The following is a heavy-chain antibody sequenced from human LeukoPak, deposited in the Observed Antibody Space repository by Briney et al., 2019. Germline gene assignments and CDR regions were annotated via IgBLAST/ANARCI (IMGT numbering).Heavy chain of an antibody. CDR1: GGSISSSSYY. CDR2: IYYSGST. CDR3: GTSHGVIVVIIAFDI. Sequence: SETLSLTCTVSGGSISSSSYYWGWIRQPPGKGLEWIGSIYYSGSTYYNPSLKSRVTISVDTSKNQFSLKLSSVTAADTAVYYCGTSHGVIVVIIAFDIWGQGTMVTVSS. J-gene: IGHJ3*02. V-gene: IGHV4-39*07. D-gene: IGHD3-22*01.